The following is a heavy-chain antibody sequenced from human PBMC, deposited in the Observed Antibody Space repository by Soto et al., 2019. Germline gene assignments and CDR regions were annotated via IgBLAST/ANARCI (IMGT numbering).Heavy chain of an antibody. Sequence: EVQLVQSGAEVKKPGESLRISCKGSGYSFTSYWISWVRQMPGKGLEWMGRIDPSDSYSPSFQGHVTISADKSISTAYLQWSSLKASDTAMYYCARLLLSRVDFDPWGQGTLVTVSS. V-gene: IGHV5-10-1*01. J-gene: IGHJ5*02. D-gene: IGHD3-16*02. CDR2: IDPSDS. CDR1: GYSFTSYW. CDR3: ARLLLSRVDFDP.